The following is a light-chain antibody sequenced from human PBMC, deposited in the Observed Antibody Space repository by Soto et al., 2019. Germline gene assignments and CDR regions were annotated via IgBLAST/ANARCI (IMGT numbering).Light chain of an antibody. CDR1: SSNIGESY. J-gene: IGLJ2*01. V-gene: IGLV1-51*01. CDR2: DNN. Sequence: QSVLTQPPSVSAAPGQKVTISCSGSSSNIGESYVSWYQHLPGTAPKPLIYDNNKRPSGIPDRFSGSSSGTSATLGITGLQTGDEADYYCGTWDSSLSTGIFGGGTKLTVL. CDR3: GTWDSSLSTGI.